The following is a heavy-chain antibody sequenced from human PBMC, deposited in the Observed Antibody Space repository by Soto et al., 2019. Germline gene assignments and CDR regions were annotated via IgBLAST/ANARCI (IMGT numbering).Heavy chain of an antibody. Sequence: QVQLVQSGAEVKKPGSSVKVSCKASGGTFSSYAISWVRQAPGQGLEWMGGIIPIFGTANYAQKFQGRVTITADVSTSTAYMELSSLRSEDTAVYYCAREGIVVVVAAKGAFDIWGQGTMVTVSS. D-gene: IGHD2-15*01. J-gene: IGHJ3*02. V-gene: IGHV1-69*12. CDR2: IIPIFGTA. CDR1: GGTFSSYA. CDR3: AREGIVVVVAAKGAFDI.